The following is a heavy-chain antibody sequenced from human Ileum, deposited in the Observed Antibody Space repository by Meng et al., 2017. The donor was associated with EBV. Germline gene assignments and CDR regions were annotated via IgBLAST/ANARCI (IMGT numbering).Heavy chain of an antibody. CDR1: GGSVSSAHSF. V-gene: IGHV4-61*01. CDR2: MSYSGST. D-gene: IGHD1-26*01. CDR3: AGDPHSGSPH. Sequence: VQLQESGPGLVKPSESLSLTCTFSGGSVSSAHSFWTWIRQPPGKGLEWIGYMSYSGSTNYSPPLESRVTISVDTSKNQFSLKLSSVTAADTAVYYCAGDPHSGSPHWGQGTLVTVSS. J-gene: IGHJ4*02.